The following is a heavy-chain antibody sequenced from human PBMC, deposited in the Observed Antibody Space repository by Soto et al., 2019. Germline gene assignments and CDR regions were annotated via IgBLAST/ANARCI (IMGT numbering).Heavy chain of an antibody. Sequence: ASVKVSCKASGYTFTSYYMHWVRQAPGQGLEWMGIINPSGGSTSYAQKFQGRVTMTRDTSTSTVYMELRSLRSDDTAVYYCARDLRAARWGWFKGAFDIWGQGTMVTVSS. V-gene: IGHV1-46*01. D-gene: IGHD6-6*01. CDR3: ARDLRAARWGWFKGAFDI. CDR2: INPSGGST. CDR1: GYTFTSYY. J-gene: IGHJ3*02.